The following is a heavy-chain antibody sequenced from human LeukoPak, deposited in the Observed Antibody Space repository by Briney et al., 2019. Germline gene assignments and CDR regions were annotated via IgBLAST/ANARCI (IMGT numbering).Heavy chain of an antibody. J-gene: IGHJ4*02. CDR2: IYSGGST. D-gene: IGHD3-10*01. CDR1: GFTVSSNY. CDR3: ARAELDYYGSGSPFDY. V-gene: IGHV3-53*01. Sequence: GGSLRLSRAASGFTVSSNYMSWVRQAPGKGLEWVSVIYSGGSTYYADSVKGRFTISRDNSKNTLYLQMNSLRAEDTAVYYCARAELDYYGSGSPFDYWGQGTLVTVSS.